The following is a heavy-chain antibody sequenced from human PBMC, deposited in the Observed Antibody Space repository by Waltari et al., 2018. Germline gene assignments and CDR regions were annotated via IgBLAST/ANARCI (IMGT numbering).Heavy chain of an antibody. V-gene: IGHV4-39*01. Sequence: QLQLQESGPGLVKPSETLSLTCTVSGGSISSSSYYWGWIRQPPGKGLEWIGSTYYSGSTYYNPSLKSRVTISVDTSKNQFSLKLSSVTAADTAVYYCARPYCSSTSCPAAFDYWGQGTLVTVSS. CDR1: GGSISSSSYY. CDR3: ARPYCSSTSCPAAFDY. J-gene: IGHJ4*02. CDR2: TYYSGST. D-gene: IGHD2-2*01.